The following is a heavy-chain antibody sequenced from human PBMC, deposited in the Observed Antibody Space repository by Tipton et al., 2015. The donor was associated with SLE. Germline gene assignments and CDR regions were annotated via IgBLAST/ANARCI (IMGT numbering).Heavy chain of an antibody. CDR2: ISSSSSYT. D-gene: IGHD7-27*01. V-gene: IGHV3-48*03. CDR3: ARDELGMNWYFDL. CDR1: GFTFSSYE. Sequence: SLRLSCAASGFTFSSYEMNWVRQAPGKGLEWVSYISSSSSYTNYADSVKGRFTISRDNAKNSLYLQMNSLRAEDTAVYYCARDELGMNWYFDLWGRGTLVTVSS. J-gene: IGHJ2*01.